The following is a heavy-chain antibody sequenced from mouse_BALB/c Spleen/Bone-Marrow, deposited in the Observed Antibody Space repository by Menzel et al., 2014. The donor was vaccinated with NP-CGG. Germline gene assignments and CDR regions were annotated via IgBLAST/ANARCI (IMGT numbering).Heavy chain of an antibody. CDR3: ATLYGNYDYAMDY. CDR1: GYSITSDYA. D-gene: IGHD2-1*01. V-gene: IGHV3-2*02. J-gene: IGHJ4*01. Sequence: EVMLVESGPGLVKPSQSLSLTCTVTGYSITSDYAWNWIRQFPGNKLEWMGYISYSGSTSYHPSLKSRISITRDTSKNQFFLQLNSVTIEDTATYFCATLYGNYDYAMDYWGQGTSATVSS. CDR2: ISYSGST.